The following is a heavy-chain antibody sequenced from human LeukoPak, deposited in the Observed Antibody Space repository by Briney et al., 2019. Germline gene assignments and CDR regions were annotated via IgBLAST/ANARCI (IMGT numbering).Heavy chain of an antibody. CDR2: IYYSGST. CDR3: ARENPPLGGLRLGELSFNWFDP. Sequence: SETLSLTCTVSGGSISSYYWSWIRQPPGKGLEWIGYIYYSGSTYYNPSLKSRVTISVDTSKNQFSLKLSSVTAADTAVYYCARENPPLGGLRLGELSFNWFDPWGQGTLVTVSS. D-gene: IGHD3-16*02. J-gene: IGHJ5*02. V-gene: IGHV4-59*06. CDR1: GGSISSYY.